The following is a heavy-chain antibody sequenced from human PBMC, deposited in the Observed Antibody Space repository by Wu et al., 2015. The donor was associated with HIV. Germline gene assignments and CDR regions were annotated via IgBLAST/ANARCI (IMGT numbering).Heavy chain of an antibody. V-gene: IGHV1-2*02. CDR1: KYTFTDYH. Sequence: QVQLVQSGAEVKKPGASVKVSCKASKYTFTDYHMHWVRQAPGQGLEWMGWINLNTGDTNYAQKFQGRVTMTRDTSITTAYMELTRLRSDDTATYYCARDFTLTTAWPQAQRGSGPWGQGTLVTVSS. CDR3: ARDFTLTTAWPQAQRGSGP. CDR2: INLNTGDT. D-gene: IGHD4-11*01. J-gene: IGHJ5*02.